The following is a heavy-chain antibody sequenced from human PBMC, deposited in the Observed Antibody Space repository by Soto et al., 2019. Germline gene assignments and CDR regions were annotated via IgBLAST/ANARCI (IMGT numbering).Heavy chain of an antibody. CDR2: ISHSGST. D-gene: IGHD3-10*01. CDR1: GASISSSDW. CDR3: ARLLFGAANWFDP. Sequence: SETLSLTCAVSGASISSSDWWTWVRQPPGKGLEWIGEISHSGSTNYSPSLRGRVTISVDKSKNQFSLKLTSVTAADTAVYYCARLLFGAANWFDPWGQGTLVTVSS. V-gene: IGHV4-4*02. J-gene: IGHJ5*02.